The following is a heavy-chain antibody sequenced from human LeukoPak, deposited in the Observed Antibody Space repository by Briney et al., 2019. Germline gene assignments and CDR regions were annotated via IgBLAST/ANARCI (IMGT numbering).Heavy chain of an antibody. Sequence: GGSLGLSCAAPGFMFHDYAIHWVRQAPGKGLEWISDISSSSGTIYYADSVRGRFTISRDNAKNSLYLQMNSLRDEDTAVYYCMRDGLWGQGTLVTVSS. V-gene: IGHV3-48*02. CDR1: GFMFHDYA. CDR2: ISSSSGTI. J-gene: IGHJ4*02. CDR3: MRDGL. D-gene: IGHD3/OR15-3a*01.